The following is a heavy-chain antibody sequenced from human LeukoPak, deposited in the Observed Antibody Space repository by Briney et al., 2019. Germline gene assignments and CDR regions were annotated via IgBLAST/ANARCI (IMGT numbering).Heavy chain of an antibody. D-gene: IGHD4-17*01. V-gene: IGHV3-21*01. CDR2: ISSSSSYI. J-gene: IGHJ3*02. CDR3: ARETAVTRDAFDI. Sequence: PGGSLRLSCAASGFTFSSYSMNWVRQAPGKGLEWVSSISSSSSYIYYADSVKGRFTISRDNAKNSLYLQMNSLRAEDTAVYYCARETAVTRDAFDIWGQGTMVTVSS. CDR1: GFTFSSYS.